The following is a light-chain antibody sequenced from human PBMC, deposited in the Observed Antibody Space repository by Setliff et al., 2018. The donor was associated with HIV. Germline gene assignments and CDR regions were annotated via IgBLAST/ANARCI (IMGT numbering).Light chain of an antibody. Sequence: QSVLAQPASVSGSPGQSITISCTGTSSDIGRYNLVSWYQQYPGKAPKLMIYQATKRPSGVSNRFSGSKSGNTASLTISGLQAGDEADYYCCSNTGSNTYVIGSGTKVTV. CDR2: QAT. CDR1: SSDIGRYNL. V-gene: IGLV2-23*01. J-gene: IGLJ1*01. CDR3: CSNTGSNTYV.